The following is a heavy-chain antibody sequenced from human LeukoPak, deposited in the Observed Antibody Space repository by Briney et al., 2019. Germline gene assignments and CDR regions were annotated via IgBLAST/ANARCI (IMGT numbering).Heavy chain of an antibody. CDR3: ATLLTRGGELRYNDY. CDR1: GFTFSDYY. Sequence: GGSLRLSCAASGFTFSDYYMSWIRQAPGKGLEWVSYISSSSSYTNYADSVKGRFTISRDNAKNSLYLQMNSLRAEDTAVYYCATLLTRGGELRYNDYWGQGTLVTVSS. D-gene: IGHD1-26*01. CDR2: ISSSSSYT. V-gene: IGHV3-11*03. J-gene: IGHJ4*02.